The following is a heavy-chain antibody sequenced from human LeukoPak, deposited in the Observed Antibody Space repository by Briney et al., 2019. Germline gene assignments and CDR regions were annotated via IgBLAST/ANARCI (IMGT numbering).Heavy chain of an antibody. V-gene: IGHV4-39*01. D-gene: IGHD3-22*01. CDR1: GGSINSSSYY. J-gene: IGHJ4*02. CDR2: IFYSGNT. Sequence: PSETLSLTCTVSGGSINSSSYYWGWIRQPPGKGLEWIGSIFYSGNTYDNPSLKSRVTISVDTSKNQFSLRLSSVTAADTAVYYCARASYSYDINGWVPFDYWGQGTLVTVSS. CDR3: ARASYSYDINGWVPFDY.